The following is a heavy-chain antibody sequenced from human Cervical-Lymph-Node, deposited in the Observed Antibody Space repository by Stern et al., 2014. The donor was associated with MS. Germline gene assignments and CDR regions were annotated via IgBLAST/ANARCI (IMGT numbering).Heavy chain of an antibody. D-gene: IGHD6-13*01. Sequence: ALLVESGGGVVQPGRSLRLSCAASGFTFSSHAMHWVRQAPGKGIEWVAVISYDGSNKYYADSVKGRFTISRDNSKNTLFLQMNSLRAEDTAVYYCTREMIAATGTIPFDYWGQGTLVTVSS. CDR1: GFTFSSHA. J-gene: IGHJ4*02. CDR3: TREMIAATGTIPFDY. CDR2: ISYDGSNK. V-gene: IGHV3-30*01.